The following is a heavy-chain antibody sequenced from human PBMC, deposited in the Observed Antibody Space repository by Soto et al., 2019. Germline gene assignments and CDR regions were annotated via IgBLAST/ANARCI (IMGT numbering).Heavy chain of an antibody. J-gene: IGHJ5*02. Sequence: ASVKVSCKASGYTFTSYYMHWVRQAPGQGLEWMGIINPSGGSTSYAQKFQGRVTMTRDTPTSTVYMELSSLRSEDTAVYYCARVSAAAGRFDPWGQGTLVTVSS. D-gene: IGHD6-13*01. CDR3: ARVSAAAGRFDP. V-gene: IGHV1-46*03. CDR1: GYTFTSYY. CDR2: INPSGGST.